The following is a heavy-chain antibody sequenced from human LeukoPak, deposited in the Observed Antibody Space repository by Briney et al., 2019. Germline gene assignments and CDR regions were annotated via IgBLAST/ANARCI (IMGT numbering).Heavy chain of an antibody. D-gene: IGHD1-26*01. CDR1: GYTFTGYY. CDR2: INPNSGGT. Sequence: GASVKVSCKASGYTFTGYYMHWVRQAPGQGLDGMGWINPNSGGTNYAQKFQGRVTMTRDTSISTAYMELSRLRSDDTAVYYCARVSSRGGSYYGARRGLDYWGQGTLVTVSS. J-gene: IGHJ4*02. V-gene: IGHV1-2*02. CDR3: ARVSSRGGSYYGARRGLDY.